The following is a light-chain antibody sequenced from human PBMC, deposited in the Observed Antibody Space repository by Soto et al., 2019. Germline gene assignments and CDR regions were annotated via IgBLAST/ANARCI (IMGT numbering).Light chain of an antibody. J-gene: IGKJ1*01. CDR2: GAS. CDR3: QEYDNWPPWT. CDR1: QSVRNN. V-gene: IGKV3-15*01. Sequence: TVMTQSPATLSVSLVERVTLSCRASQSVRNNLAWYQQKPGQPPRLLIYGASARATGIPVRFSGSGSGTEFTLTISGLQSEDFAVYFCQEYDNWPPWTFGQGTKVDIK.